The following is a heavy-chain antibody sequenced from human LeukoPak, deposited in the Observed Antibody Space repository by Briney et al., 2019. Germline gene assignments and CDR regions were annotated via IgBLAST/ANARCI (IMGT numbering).Heavy chain of an antibody. CDR2: IKQDGSEK. CDR1: GFTFSSYW. V-gene: IGHV3-7*01. CDR3: ASTQRGDYFDY. J-gene: IGHJ4*02. D-gene: IGHD2-15*01. Sequence: PGGSLRLSCAASGFTFSSYWMSWVRQAPGKGLEWVANIKQDGSEKYYVDSVKGRFTMSRDNAKNSLYLQMNSLRAEDTAVYYCASTQRGDYFDYWGQGTLVTVSS.